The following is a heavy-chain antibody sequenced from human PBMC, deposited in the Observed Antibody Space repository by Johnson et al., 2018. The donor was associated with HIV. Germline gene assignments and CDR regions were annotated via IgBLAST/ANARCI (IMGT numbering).Heavy chain of an antibody. D-gene: IGHD3-16*02. V-gene: IGHV3-7*01. CDR1: GFTFSSYW. J-gene: IGHJ3*01. CDR2: IKQAGSEK. Sequence: VQLVESGGGLVQPGGSLRLSCAASGFTFSSYWMSWVRQAPGKGLEWVANIKQAGSEKYYVDSVKGRFPLSRDNAKNSRYRQMKSLRAEETAVYYCAKVGGSHDYVWGSYPGNWGQGTMVIVSS. CDR3: AKVGGSHDYVWGSYPGN.